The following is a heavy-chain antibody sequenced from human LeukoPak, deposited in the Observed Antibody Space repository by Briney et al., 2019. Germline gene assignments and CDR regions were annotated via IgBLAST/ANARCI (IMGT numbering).Heavy chain of an antibody. CDR1: GGSIRSSNHY. CDR2: IYHSGST. V-gene: IGHV4-39*07. CDR3: ARASSVIDGDWFDP. Sequence: SETLSLTCTVSGGSIRSSNHYWGWIRQPPGKGLEGIGSIYHSGSTYYNPSLKSRVTISVDTSKNQFSLKLSSVTAADTAVYYCARASSVIDGDWFDPWGQGTLVTVSS. D-gene: IGHD6-6*01. J-gene: IGHJ5*02.